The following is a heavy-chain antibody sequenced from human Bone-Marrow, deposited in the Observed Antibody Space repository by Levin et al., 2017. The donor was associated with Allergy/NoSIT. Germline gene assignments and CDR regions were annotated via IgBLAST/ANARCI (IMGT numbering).Heavy chain of an antibody. CDR1: GYSFTGFY. CDR3: SRRPHYYDSSGYYGSHAFDI. V-gene: IGHV1-2*02. J-gene: IGHJ3*02. CDR2: ISPNSGGT. D-gene: IGHD3-22*01. Sequence: ASVKVSCKASGYSFTGFYLHWIRQAPRQGLEWIGWISPNSGGTNYAQKFQGRVTMSRDTSISTAYMELSRLRSDDTAVYYCSRRPHYYDSSGYYGSHAFDIWGQGTMVTVSS.